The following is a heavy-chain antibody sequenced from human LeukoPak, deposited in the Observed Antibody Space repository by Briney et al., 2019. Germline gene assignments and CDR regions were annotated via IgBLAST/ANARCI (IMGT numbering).Heavy chain of an antibody. CDR2: ILPIFRMT. V-gene: IGHV1-69*13. CDR1: GGTFSSYA. CDR3: AICSSTWSGDRPDS. Sequence: SVTVSCKASGGTFSSYAISWVRQAPGQGLEWMGGILPIFRMTNYAEKFQGRVTITADESTTTAYLELNSLRSEDAAVYYCAICSSTWSGDRPDSWGQGSLVTVSS. J-gene: IGHJ4*02. D-gene: IGHD2-2*01.